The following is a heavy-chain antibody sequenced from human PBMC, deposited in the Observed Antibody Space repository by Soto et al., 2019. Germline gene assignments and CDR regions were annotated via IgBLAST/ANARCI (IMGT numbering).Heavy chain of an antibody. CDR2: ISYDGSNK. J-gene: IGHJ5*02. CDR3: AKDLLSDEEGITGP. CDR1: GFTFSSYG. V-gene: IGHV3-30*18. D-gene: IGHD6-13*01. Sequence: GGSLRLSCAASGFTFSSYGMHWVRQAPGKGLEWVAVISYDGSNKYYADSVKGRFTISRDNSKNTLYLQMNSLRAEDTAVYYCAKDLLSDEEGITGPRGQGTLVTVSS.